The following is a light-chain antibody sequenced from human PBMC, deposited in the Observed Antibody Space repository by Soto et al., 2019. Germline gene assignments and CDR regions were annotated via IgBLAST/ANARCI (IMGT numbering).Light chain of an antibody. V-gene: IGKV3-20*01. CDR3: QQYENSVPLT. CDR2: GSS. J-gene: IGKJ4*01. Sequence: EIVLTQYPGTLSLSPGERATLSCRASQSVDSRYFAWYQQKLGQDPRLLIYGSSNRATGIPDRFSGSGSGTDFTLTISRLEPEDFAVYHCQQYENSVPLTFGGGTKVEI. CDR1: QSVDSRY.